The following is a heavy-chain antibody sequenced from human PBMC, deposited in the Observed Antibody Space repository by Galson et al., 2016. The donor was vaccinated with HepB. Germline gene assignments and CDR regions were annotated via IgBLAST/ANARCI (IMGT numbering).Heavy chain of an antibody. CDR3: ARGDYGDYHFDY. D-gene: IGHD4-17*01. CDR1: EFTFSSYV. Sequence: SLRLSCAASEFTFSSYVMSWVRQAPGKGLEWVAVISYDGNHKYYADSVKGRFTISRDNSKNTLYLQMNSLSAEDTAVYYCARGDYGDYHFDYWGQGTLVTVSS. CDR2: ISYDGNHK. J-gene: IGHJ4*02. V-gene: IGHV3-30*03.